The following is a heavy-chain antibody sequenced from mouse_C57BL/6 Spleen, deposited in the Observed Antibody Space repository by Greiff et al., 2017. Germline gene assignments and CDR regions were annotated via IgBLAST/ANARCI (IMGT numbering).Heavy chain of an antibody. CDR1: GYTFTSYW. CDR2: IDPSDSYT. J-gene: IGHJ4*01. Sequence: QVQLQQPGAELVMPGASVKLSCKASGYTFTSYWMHWVKQRPGQGLEWIGEIDPSDSYTTYNQKFKGKSTLTVDKSSSTAYMQLSSLTSEDSAVYYCASPLYDFYAMDYWGQGTSVTVSS. V-gene: IGHV1-69*01. D-gene: IGHD2-3*01. CDR3: ASPLYDFYAMDY.